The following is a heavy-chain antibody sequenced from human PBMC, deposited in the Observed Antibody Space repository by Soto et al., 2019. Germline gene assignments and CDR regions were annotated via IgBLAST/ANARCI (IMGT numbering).Heavy chain of an antibody. Sequence: QVQLVQSGAEVKKPGSSVKVSCKASGGTFSSYAISWVRQAPGQGLEWMGGIIPIFGTANYAQKFQGRVTITADESTSTAYMELSSLRSEDTAVYYCARVGTIFGVVIIPGWFAPWGQGTLVTVSS. J-gene: IGHJ5*02. CDR3: ARVGTIFGVVIIPGWFAP. CDR1: GGTFSSYA. D-gene: IGHD3-3*01. V-gene: IGHV1-69*01. CDR2: IIPIFGTA.